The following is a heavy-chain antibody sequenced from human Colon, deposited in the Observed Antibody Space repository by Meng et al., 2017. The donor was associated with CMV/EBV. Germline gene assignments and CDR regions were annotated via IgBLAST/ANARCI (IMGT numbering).Heavy chain of an antibody. CDR3: ARDPYNFWSGAPF. V-gene: IGHV4-39*07. CDR1: GDSISSSSYY. D-gene: IGHD3-3*01. Sequence: GSLRLSCTVSGDSISSSSYYWGWFRQPPGKGLEWIGYIYYSGSTYYSPSLKSRLTISQDTSKNQFSLELTSVTAADTAMYYCARDPYNFWSGAPFWGQGTLVTVSS. CDR2: IYYSGST. J-gene: IGHJ4*02.